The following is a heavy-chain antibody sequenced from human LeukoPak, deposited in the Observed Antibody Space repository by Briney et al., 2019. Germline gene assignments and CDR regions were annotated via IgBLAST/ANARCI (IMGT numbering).Heavy chain of an antibody. V-gene: IGHV4-34*01. CDR1: GGSISSYY. Sequence: SETLSLTCTVSGGSISSYYWSWIRQPPGKGLEWIGEINHSGSTNYNPSLKSRVTISVDTSKNQFSLKLSSVTAADTAVYYCARGKGIAVTPVRFFGYWGQGTLVTVSS. D-gene: IGHD6-19*01. J-gene: IGHJ4*02. CDR2: INHSGST. CDR3: ARGKGIAVTPVRFFGY.